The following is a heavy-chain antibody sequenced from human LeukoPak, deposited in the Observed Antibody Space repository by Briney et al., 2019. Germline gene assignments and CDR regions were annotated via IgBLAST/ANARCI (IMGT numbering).Heavy chain of an antibody. Sequence: GGSLRLSCVASGFYFSAYLMSWVRQAPGKGLEWVANIKQDGSQQFYLDSVKGRFTISRDNGDNSLYLHMSRLRVEDTAVYYCARDLKGFNLWGQGALVTVSS. CDR3: ARDLKGFNL. CDR1: GFYFSAYL. CDR2: IKQDGSQQ. V-gene: IGHV3-7*04. J-gene: IGHJ5*02.